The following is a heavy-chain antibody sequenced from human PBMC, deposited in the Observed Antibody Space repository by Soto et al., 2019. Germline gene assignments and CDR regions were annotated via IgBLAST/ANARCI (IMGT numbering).Heavy chain of an antibody. CDR1: GFIVSSSY. J-gene: IGHJ4*02. D-gene: IGHD6-13*01. Sequence: DVQLVETGGGLIQPGGSLRLSCAASGFIVSSSYMSWVRRAPGKGLEWVSGIYSDGRTYYADSVKSRFTISRDNSKDTLYLQMSSLSAEDTAVYYCARCSGWYGQCYFDCWGQRTLVTVSS. CDR3: ARCSGWYGQCYFDC. V-gene: IGHV3-53*02. CDR2: IYSDGRT.